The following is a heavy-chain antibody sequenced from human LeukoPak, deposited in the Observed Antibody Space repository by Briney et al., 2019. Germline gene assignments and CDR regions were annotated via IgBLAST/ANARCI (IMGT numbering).Heavy chain of an antibody. CDR2: IYYSGST. CDR1: GGSISSYY. Sequence: NTSETLSLTCTVSGGSISSYYWSWIRQPPGKGLEWIGYIYYSGSTNYNPSLKSRVTIPVDTSKNQFSLKLSSVTAADTAVYYCARGPGIAAAGWFDPWGQGTLVTVSS. CDR3: ARGPGIAAAGWFDP. J-gene: IGHJ5*02. V-gene: IGHV4-59*01. D-gene: IGHD6-13*01.